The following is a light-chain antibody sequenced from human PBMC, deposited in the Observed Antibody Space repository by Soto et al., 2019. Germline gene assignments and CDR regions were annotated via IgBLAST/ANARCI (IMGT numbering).Light chain of an antibody. CDR1: QSVSSY. Sequence: EIVLTQSPATLSLSPGERATLSCRASQSVSSYLAWYQQKPGQAPRLLIYDASNRATGIPARFSGSGSGTDFTLTISSLEPEDFADYDCQQRSNWPHGGEFTFGPGTKVDIK. CDR3: QQRSNWPHGGEFT. J-gene: IGKJ3*01. CDR2: DAS. V-gene: IGKV3-11*01.